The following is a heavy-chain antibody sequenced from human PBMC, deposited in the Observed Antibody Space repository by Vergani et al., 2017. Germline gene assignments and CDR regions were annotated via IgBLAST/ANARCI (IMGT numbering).Heavy chain of an antibody. D-gene: IGHD4-23*01. CDR3: ARVRWGYDY. Sequence: QVQLVESGGGVVQPGRSLRLSCAASGFTFSSYGMHWVRQAPGKGLEWVAVISYDGSNKYYADSVKGRFTISRDNSKNTLYLQMNSLRAEDTAVYYCARVRWGYDYWGQGTLVTVSS. CDR2: ISYDGSNK. V-gene: IGHV3-30*03. J-gene: IGHJ4*02. CDR1: GFTFSSYG.